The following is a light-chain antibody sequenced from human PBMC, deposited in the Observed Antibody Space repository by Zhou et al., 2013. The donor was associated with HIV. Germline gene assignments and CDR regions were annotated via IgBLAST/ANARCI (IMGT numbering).Light chain of an antibody. CDR2: SVS. CDR1: RSLLNSHDGDTY. Sequence: DTVLTQTPLSSPVTLGQPASISCRSSRSLLNSHDGDTYLDWYVQKPGQTPQLLIYSVSRRASGVPDRFTGSGSGTDFTLKINNMESEDVGIYYCFHRLEFPLTFGGGTRLDIK. CDR3: FHRLEFPLT. V-gene: IGKV2-40*01. J-gene: IGKJ4*01.